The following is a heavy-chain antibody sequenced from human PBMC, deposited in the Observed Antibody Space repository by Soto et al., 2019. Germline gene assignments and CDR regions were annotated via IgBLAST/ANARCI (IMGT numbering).Heavy chain of an antibody. CDR2: ISWNSGSI. CDR1: GFTFDDYA. D-gene: IGHD3-22*01. CDR3: AKDIYDSRGLAVDY. V-gene: IGHV3-9*01. J-gene: IGHJ4*02. Sequence: PGGSLRLSCAASGFTFDDYAMHWVRQAPGKGLEWVSIISWNSGSIGYADSVKGRFTISRDNAKNSLYLQMNSLRIEDTALYYCAKDIYDSRGLAVDYWGQGSLVTVSS.